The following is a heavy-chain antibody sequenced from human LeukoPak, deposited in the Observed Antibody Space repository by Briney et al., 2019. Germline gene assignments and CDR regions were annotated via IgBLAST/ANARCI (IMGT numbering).Heavy chain of an antibody. Sequence: GGSLKLSCAASGFTFSASGMHWVRQASGKGLEWVGRVGSKPNNYATVYAASVQGRFTISRDDSKNTAYLHMNSLKTEDTAIYYCIRRDGSSGRYGMDVWGQGTTVTVSS. CDR2: VGSKPNNYAT. CDR3: IRRDGSSGRYGMDV. V-gene: IGHV3-73*01. D-gene: IGHD1-26*01. CDR1: GFTFSASG. J-gene: IGHJ6*02.